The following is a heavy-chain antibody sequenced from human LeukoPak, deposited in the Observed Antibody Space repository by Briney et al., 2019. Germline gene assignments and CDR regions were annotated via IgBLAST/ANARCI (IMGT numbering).Heavy chain of an antibody. D-gene: IGHD4-17*01. V-gene: IGHV1-18*01. CDR1: GYTFTSYG. Sequence: ASVKVSCKASGYTFTSYGISWVRQAPGQGLEWMGWISAYNGVTNSAQKHQDRVTMTTDTSTSTAYMELNSLRSEDTAVYYCARDPTTVITTAFVDYWGQGTLVTVSS. J-gene: IGHJ4*02. CDR3: ARDPTTVITTAFVDY. CDR2: ISAYNGVT.